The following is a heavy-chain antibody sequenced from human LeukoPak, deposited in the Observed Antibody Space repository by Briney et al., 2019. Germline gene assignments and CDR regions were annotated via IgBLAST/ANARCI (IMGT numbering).Heavy chain of an antibody. Sequence: GGSLRLSCAASGSTVSSNYMSWVRQAPGKGLEWVSVIYSGGSTYYADSVKGRFTISRDNSKNTLYLQMNSLRAEDTAVYYCASPIVVVPAAMDGWRDYWGQGTLVTVSS. CDR2: IYSGGST. CDR3: ASPIVVVPAAMDGWRDY. J-gene: IGHJ4*02. V-gene: IGHV3-66*01. D-gene: IGHD2-2*01. CDR1: GSTVSSNY.